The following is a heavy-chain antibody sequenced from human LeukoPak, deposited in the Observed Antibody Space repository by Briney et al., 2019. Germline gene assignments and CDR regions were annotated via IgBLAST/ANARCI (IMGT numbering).Heavy chain of an antibody. Sequence: KPSETLSLTCTVSGGSISNYYWSWILQSPGKGLEWIAYIYNSGSTNYNPSLKSRVTISVDTSKNQFSLKLSSVTAADTAVYYCARREVTTSWYFDLWGRGTLVTVSS. D-gene: IGHD4-17*01. CDR3: ARREVTTSWYFDL. CDR1: GGSISNYY. V-gene: IGHV4-59*08. J-gene: IGHJ2*01. CDR2: IYNSGST.